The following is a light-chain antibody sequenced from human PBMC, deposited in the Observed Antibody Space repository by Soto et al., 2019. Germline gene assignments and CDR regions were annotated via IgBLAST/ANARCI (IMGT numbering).Light chain of an antibody. CDR2: GAN. J-gene: IGLJ1*01. CDR1: SSDVGAYNF. Sequence: QAALTQPASVSGSPGQSITISCTGTSSDVGAYNFVSWYQQHPGKAPKLMIYGANNRPSGVSDRFSGSKSGNTASLTISGLRAEDEADYYCNSYTSSSTSYVFGTGTEVTVL. V-gene: IGLV2-14*01. CDR3: NSYTSSSTSYV.